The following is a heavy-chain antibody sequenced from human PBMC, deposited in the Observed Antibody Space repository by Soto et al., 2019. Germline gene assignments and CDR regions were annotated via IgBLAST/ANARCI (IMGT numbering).Heavy chain of an antibody. J-gene: IGHJ5*02. D-gene: IGHD3-10*01. V-gene: IGHV3-33*01. CDR1: GFTFSSYG. Sequence: GGSLRLSCAASGFTFSSYGMHWVRQAPGKGLEWVAVIWYDGSDKYYADSVKGRFTISRDNSKNMLYLQMNSLRAEDTAVYYCATDQGITWGQGTLVTVSS. CDR2: IWYDGSDK. CDR3: ATDQGIT.